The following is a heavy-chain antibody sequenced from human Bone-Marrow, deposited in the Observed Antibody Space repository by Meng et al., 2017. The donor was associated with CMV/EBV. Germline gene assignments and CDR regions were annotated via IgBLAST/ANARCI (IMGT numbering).Heavy chain of an antibody. Sequence: TFSSDGMDWVRQAPGKGLEWVAFIRYDGSNKYYADSVKGRFTISRDNSKNTLYLQMNSLRAEDTAVYYCAKDLSPSDVVVVVAALDYWGQGTLVTVSS. J-gene: IGHJ4*02. CDR3: AKDLSPSDVVVVVAALDY. CDR1: TFSSDG. V-gene: IGHV3-30*02. CDR2: IRYDGSNK. D-gene: IGHD2-15*01.